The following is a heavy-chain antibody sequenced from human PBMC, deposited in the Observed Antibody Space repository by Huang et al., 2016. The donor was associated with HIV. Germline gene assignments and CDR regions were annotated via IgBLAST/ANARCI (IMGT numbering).Heavy chain of an antibody. CDR2: SSDNGKTS. Sequence: VQLEESGGTLVQPGESLSLSCSVSGFTLTNYGIHGVRQAPREVLECIAYSSDNGKTSHYADAVRGRFITSRDSVKNTRYLQMTNVTGKESAGYFCARDGGYNFWTTYATYYLDFWGQGTPVTVSS. V-gene: IGHV3-48*01. J-gene: IGHJ4*02. CDR1: GFTLTNYG. D-gene: IGHD3-3*01. CDR3: ARDGGYNFWTTYATYYLDF.